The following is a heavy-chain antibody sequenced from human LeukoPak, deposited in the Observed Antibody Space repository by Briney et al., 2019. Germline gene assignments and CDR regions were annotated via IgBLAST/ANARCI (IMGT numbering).Heavy chain of an antibody. CDR3: ARDMFPGSSGVVIKNMDI. Sequence: ASVKVSCKASGYTFTSYDINWVRQASGQGLEWMGWMNPNTGNTGYAQKFQGRVTITRNTSISTAYMELRSLRSDDTAVYYCARDMFPGSSGVVIKNMDIWGKGTTVTVSS. J-gene: IGHJ6*03. CDR1: GYTFTSYD. V-gene: IGHV1-8*03. D-gene: IGHD3-3*01. CDR2: MNPNTGNT.